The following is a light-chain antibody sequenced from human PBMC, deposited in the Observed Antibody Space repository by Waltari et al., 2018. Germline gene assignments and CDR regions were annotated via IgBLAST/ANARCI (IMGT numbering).Light chain of an antibody. CDR1: QSISTW. J-gene: IGKJ4*01. CDR2: DAS. CDR3: QQYNSYLLT. V-gene: IGKV1-5*01. Sequence: DIQMTQSPSTLSASVGDTVTITCRVSQSISTWLAWYQQKPGKAPKLLIYDASILESGVPSRFSGSGSGTEFTLTISSLQPDDFATYYCQQYNSYLLTFGGGTKVEIK.